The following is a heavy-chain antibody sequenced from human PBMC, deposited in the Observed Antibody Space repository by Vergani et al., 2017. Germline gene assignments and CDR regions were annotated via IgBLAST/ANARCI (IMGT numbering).Heavy chain of an antibody. V-gene: IGHV3-11*04. J-gene: IGHJ2*01. CDR3: TRDQRLKSQSSSRYFDL. CDR2: ISSSGSSK. Sequence: QVQLVESGGGLAKPGGSLRLSCAASGFSSSDYYMNWIRQAPGKGLELVSYISSSGSSKNYAASVRGRFTISRDKAKNSVDLQMNSLRVEDTAVYYCTRDQRLKSQSSSRYFDLWCRGTQVIVSS. CDR1: GFSSSDYY. D-gene: IGHD4-11*01.